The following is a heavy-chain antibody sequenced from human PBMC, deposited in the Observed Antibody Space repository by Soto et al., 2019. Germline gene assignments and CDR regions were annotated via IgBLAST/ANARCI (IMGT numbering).Heavy chain of an antibody. CDR3: ARRGPPTSSAY. D-gene: IGHD5-12*01. CDR2: ISGSGGST. J-gene: IGHJ4*01. Sequence: GGSLRLSCAASGFTFTSYAMNCVRQVPGKGLEWVSVISGSGGSTYYADSVKGRFTISRDNSKNTLYLQMNSLRAEDTALYYCARRGPPTSSAYWGHGTLVPASA. V-gene: IGHV3-23*01. CDR1: GFTFTSYA.